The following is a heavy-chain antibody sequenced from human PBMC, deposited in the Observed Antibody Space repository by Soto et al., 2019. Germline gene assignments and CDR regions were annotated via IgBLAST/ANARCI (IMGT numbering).Heavy chain of an antibody. V-gene: IGHV3-11*01. CDR2: ISSGGSTR. Sequence: GGSLRLSCAASGFTFSDYYMGWIRQAPGKGLEWISYISSGGSTRYFADSVKGRFTISRDNAKNMLYLQMNSLRVEDTAVYYCARFRGYGSGRDVWGKGPTSTVS. J-gene: IGHJ6*03. D-gene: IGHD5-12*01. CDR1: GFTFSDYY. CDR3: ARFRGYGSGRDV.